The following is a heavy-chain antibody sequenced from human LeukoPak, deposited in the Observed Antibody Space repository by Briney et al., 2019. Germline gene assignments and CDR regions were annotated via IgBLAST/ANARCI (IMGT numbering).Heavy chain of an antibody. D-gene: IGHD6-13*01. Sequence: VKLSCKASGYTFTSYGISWVRQAPGQGLEWMGWISAYNGNTNFAQKLQGRVTMTTDTSTTTAYMELRNLRSDDTAVYYCARDHSSSCQLFDYWGQGTLVTVSS. CDR3: ARDHSSSCQLFDY. CDR1: GYTFTSYG. J-gene: IGHJ4*02. V-gene: IGHV1-18*01. CDR2: ISAYNGNT.